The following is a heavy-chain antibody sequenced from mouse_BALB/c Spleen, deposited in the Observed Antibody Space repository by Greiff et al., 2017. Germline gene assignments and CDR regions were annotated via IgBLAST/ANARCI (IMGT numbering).Heavy chain of an antibody. J-gene: IGHJ4*01. D-gene: IGHD1-1*01. CDR3: ARSVYYYGSSYSRRAMDY. CDR2: ILPGSGST. Sequence: VQLQQSGAELMKPGASVKISCKATGYTFSSYWIEWVKQRPGHGLEWIGEILPGSGSTNYNEKFKGKATFTADTSSNTAYMQLSSLTSEDSAVYYCARSVYYYGSSYSRRAMDYWGQGTSVTVSS. V-gene: IGHV1-9*01. CDR1: GYTFSSYW.